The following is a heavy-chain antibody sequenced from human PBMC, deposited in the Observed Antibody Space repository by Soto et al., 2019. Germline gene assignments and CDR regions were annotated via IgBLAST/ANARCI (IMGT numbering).Heavy chain of an antibody. CDR2: ITPNTGDT. CDR3: GRQHDRGIGAAHFDY. D-gene: IGHD6-13*01. J-gene: IGHJ4*02. V-gene: IGHV1-2*02. Sequence: SVKVSSKASGYSFTAYYMHWVRQAPGQGLEWLGWITPNTGDTIFGRKFQGRVNTTRDTSINTAYMELSSLRSDDTAVYYCGRQHDRGIGAAHFDYWGQG. CDR1: GYSFTAYY.